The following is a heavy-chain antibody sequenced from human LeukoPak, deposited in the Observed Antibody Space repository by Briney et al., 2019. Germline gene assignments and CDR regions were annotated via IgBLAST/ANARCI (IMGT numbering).Heavy chain of an antibody. CDR3: ARPPAVVVAATYFDY. V-gene: IGHV5-51*01. D-gene: IGHD2-15*01. CDR1: GYSFTSYW. J-gene: IGHJ4*02. Sequence: GESLKISCKGSGYSFTSYWIGWVRQMPGKGLEWMGIIYPCDSDTRYSPSFQGQVTISADKSISTAYLQWSSLTASDTAMYYCARPPAVVVAATYFDYWGQGTLVTVSS. CDR2: IYPCDSDT.